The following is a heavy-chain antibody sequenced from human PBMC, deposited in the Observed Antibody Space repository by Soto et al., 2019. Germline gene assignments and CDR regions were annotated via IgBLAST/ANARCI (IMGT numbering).Heavy chain of an antibody. CDR2: ISYDGSNK. CDR3: AKVMEEEYQLLGIDY. D-gene: IGHD2-2*01. CDR1: GFTFSSYG. V-gene: IGHV3-30*18. Sequence: GGSLRLSCAASGFTFSSYGMHWVRQAPGKGLEWVAVISYDGSNKYYADSVKGRFTISRDNSKNTPYLQMNSLRAEDTAVYYCAKVMEEEYQLLGIDYWGQGTLVTVSS. J-gene: IGHJ4*02.